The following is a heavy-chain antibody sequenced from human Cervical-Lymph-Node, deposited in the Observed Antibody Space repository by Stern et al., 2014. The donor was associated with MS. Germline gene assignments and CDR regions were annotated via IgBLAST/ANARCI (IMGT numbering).Heavy chain of an antibody. J-gene: IGHJ4*02. V-gene: IGHV3-23*01. D-gene: IGHD3-22*01. CDR3: AKDSLTYYYDEVYFDY. CDR2: ISGSGGST. CDR1: GFTFSSYA. Sequence: EVQLLESGGGLVQPGGSLRLSCAASGFTFSSYAMSWVRQAPGKGLEWVSAISGSGGSTYYADSVKGRFTISRDNSKNTLYLQMNSLRAEDTAVYYCAKDSLTYYYDEVYFDYWGQGTLVTVSS.